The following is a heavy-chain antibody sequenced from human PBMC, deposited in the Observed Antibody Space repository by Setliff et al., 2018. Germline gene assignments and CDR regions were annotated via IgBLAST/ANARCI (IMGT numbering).Heavy chain of an antibody. CDR1: GDSLDSGAVY. V-gene: IGHV4-61*09. CDR3: ARTSYAADY. D-gene: IGHD2-2*01. J-gene: IGHJ4*02. Sequence: SETLSLTCLVSGDSLDSGAVYWTWIRQPAGKGLEWIGHIFPSGTTKYNPSLQSRVTISLDTSNHQFSLTLSSMTAADTAVYYCARTSYAADYWGPGLLVTVSS. CDR2: IFPSGTT.